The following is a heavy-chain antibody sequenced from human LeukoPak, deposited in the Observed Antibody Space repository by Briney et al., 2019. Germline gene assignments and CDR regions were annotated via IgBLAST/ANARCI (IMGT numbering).Heavy chain of an antibody. Sequence: PSETLSLTCAVYGGSFSGYYWSWIRQPPGKGLEWIGEINHSGSTNYNPSLKSRVTISVDTSKNQFSLKLSSVTAADTAVYYCARFIAPGYWGQGTLVTVSS. CDR2: INHSGST. D-gene: IGHD6-13*01. CDR1: GGSFSGYY. CDR3: ARFIAPGY. V-gene: IGHV4-34*01. J-gene: IGHJ4*02.